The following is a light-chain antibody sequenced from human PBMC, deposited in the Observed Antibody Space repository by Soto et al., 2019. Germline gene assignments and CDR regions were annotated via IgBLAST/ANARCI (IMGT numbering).Light chain of an antibody. CDR2: GVS. CDR3: SSYTSSSIHYV. J-gene: IGLJ1*01. CDR1: SSDVGGYNY. V-gene: IGLV2-14*01. Sequence: QSALTQPASVSGSPGQSITISCTGTSSDVGGYNYVSWYQQHPGKAPKLMIYGVSNRPSGVSNRFSGSKSGNTASLTISGLQAEDEADYYCSSYTSSSIHYVFGTGTKLTVL.